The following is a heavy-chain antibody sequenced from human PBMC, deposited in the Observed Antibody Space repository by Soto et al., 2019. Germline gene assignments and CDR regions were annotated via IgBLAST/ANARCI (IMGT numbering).Heavy chain of an antibody. D-gene: IGHD2-2*01. CDR2: IDVSATVT. J-gene: IGHJ4*02. CDR3: GRGGLEPVDY. V-gene: IGHV3-74*03. Sequence: EVQLVESGGGLVQPGGSLRLSCEGSGFTFSSYWMHWIRQRPGKGLEWVARIDVSATVTTYPDSVEGRFTVSRDNAENTLYLHMYSLTAEDTAGYYCGRGGLEPVDYWGQGTLVSVSS. CDR1: GFTFSSYW.